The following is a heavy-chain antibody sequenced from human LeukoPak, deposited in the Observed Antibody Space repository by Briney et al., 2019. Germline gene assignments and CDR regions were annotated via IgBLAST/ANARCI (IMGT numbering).Heavy chain of an antibody. CDR3: AKARVGVTPMYFDY. J-gene: IGHJ4*02. CDR2: ISWDGDNT. D-gene: IGHD4-23*01. V-gene: IGHV3-43*02. CDR1: GFTFDDYA. Sequence: GGSLRLSCAASGFTFDDYAMHWVRQAPGKGLEWVSLISWDGDNTYYADSVKGRFTISRDNSKNSLYLQMNSLRTEDTALYYCAKARVGVTPMYFDYWGQGTLVTVSS.